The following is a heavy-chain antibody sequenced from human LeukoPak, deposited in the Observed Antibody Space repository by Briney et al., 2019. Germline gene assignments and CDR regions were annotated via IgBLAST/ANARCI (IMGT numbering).Heavy chain of an antibody. CDR2: IYYSGST. J-gene: IGHJ4*02. CDR1: GGSISSSSYY. V-gene: IGHV4-39*07. D-gene: IGHD2-2*03. CDR3: AREMAIVVVPAALPWYFDY. Sequence: PSETLSLTCTVSGGSISSSSYYWGWIRQPPGKGLKWIGSIYYSGSTYYNPSLKSRVTISVDTSKNQFSLKLSSVTAADTAVYYCAREMAIVVVPAALPWYFDYWGQGTLVTVSS.